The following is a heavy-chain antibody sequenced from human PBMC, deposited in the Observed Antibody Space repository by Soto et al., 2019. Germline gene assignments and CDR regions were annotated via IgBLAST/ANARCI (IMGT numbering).Heavy chain of an antibody. CDR2: ISAYNGNT. Sequence: QVQLVQSGAEEKKPGASVKVSCKASGYTFTNFGISWVRQAPGQGLEWMGWISAYNGNTNYAQNFQGRVTMTTDSSTSTAYRELRSLRSDDTAVYYCVRGGTPIDYWGQGTLVTVSS. V-gene: IGHV1-18*01. CDR1: GYTFTNFG. J-gene: IGHJ4*02. D-gene: IGHD3-16*01. CDR3: VRGGTPIDY.